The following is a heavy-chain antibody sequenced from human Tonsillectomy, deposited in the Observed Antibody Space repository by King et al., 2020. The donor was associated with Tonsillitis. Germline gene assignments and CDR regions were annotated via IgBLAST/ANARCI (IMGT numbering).Heavy chain of an antibody. V-gene: IGHV2-70*04. CDR3: TRSQAGSNWFDP. CDR2: IDWDDEK. CDR1: GFSLSTDEMR. J-gene: IGHJ5*02. Sequence: VTLKESGPALVKPTQTLTLTCTFSGFSLSTDEMRVSWVRQPPVKALEWLARIDWDDEKFYSTPLKTRLTTSRDTSKNQVVLRMTNMDPGDTATYYCTRSQAGSNWFDPWGRGTLVTVSS.